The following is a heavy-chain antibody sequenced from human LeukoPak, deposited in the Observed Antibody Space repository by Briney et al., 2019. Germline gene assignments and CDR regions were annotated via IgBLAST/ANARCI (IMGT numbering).Heavy chain of an antibody. Sequence: GGSLRLSCAASGFTFADYAMHWVRQAPGKGLEWVSLISGDGGSTYYADSVKGRFTISRDNSKNSLYLQMNSLRTEDTALYYCAKDQRLLLCFGEPYGMDVWGQGTTVTVSS. V-gene: IGHV3-43*02. CDR3: AKDQRLLLCFGEPYGMDV. CDR2: ISGDGGST. CDR1: GFTFADYA. D-gene: IGHD3-10*01. J-gene: IGHJ6*02.